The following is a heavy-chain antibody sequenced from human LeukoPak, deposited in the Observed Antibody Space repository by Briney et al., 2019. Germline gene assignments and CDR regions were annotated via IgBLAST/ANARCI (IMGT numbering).Heavy chain of an antibody. V-gene: IGHV1-2*02. CDR3: ARVHATGYFSLDLGY. J-gene: IGHJ4*02. Sequence: ASVKVSCKASGYTFTGYFMHWVRQAPGQGLDWMGWINPNTGGTKYAQKFQGRVTMTRDTSIGTAYMELSTVTSDDMAVYFCARVHATGYFSLDLGYWGQGTLVTVSS. D-gene: IGHD3-9*01. CDR2: INPNTGGT. CDR1: GYTFTGYF.